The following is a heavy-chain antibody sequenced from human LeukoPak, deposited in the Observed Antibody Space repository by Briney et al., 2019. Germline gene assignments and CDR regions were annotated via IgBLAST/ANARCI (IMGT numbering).Heavy chain of an antibody. CDR3: ARSKEVATKDDACDS. CDR1: GGTFSSYA. V-gene: IGHV1-69*05. Sequence: GASVKVSCKASGGTFSSYAISWVRQAPGQGLEWMGGIIPIFGTANYAQKFQGRATITTDESTNRAYMETNSLKSDDTAVRYCARSKEVATKDDACDSWGQGTLVTVSS. D-gene: IGHD5-12*01. CDR2: IIPIFGTA. J-gene: IGHJ3*02.